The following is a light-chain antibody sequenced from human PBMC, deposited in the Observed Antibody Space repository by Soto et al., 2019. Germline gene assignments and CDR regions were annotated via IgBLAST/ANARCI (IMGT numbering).Light chain of an antibody. CDR1: QSVSNNY. V-gene: IGKV3-20*01. J-gene: IGKJ1*01. Sequence: EMLVTQSPGTLSLSPGERATLSCRASQSVSNNYLAWYQQKPGQAPRLLIYGASNRATGIPDRFSGSGSGTDFTLTISRLEPEDFAVYYCQQYGSSGTFGQGTKVDIK. CDR2: GAS. CDR3: QQYGSSGT.